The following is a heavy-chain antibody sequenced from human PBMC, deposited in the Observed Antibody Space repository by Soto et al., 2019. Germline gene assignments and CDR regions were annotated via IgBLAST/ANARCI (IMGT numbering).Heavy chain of an antibody. CDR2: IYYSGST. CDR1: GGSISSYY. CDR3: ARHDETSFWSGYYDY. J-gene: IGHJ4*02. Sequence: SETLSLTCTVSGGSISSYYWSWIRQPPGKGLEWIGYIYYSGSTNYNPSLKSRVTISVDTSKNQFSLKLSSVTAADTAVYYCARHDETSFWSGYYDYWGQGTLVTVSS. V-gene: IGHV4-59*08. D-gene: IGHD3-3*01.